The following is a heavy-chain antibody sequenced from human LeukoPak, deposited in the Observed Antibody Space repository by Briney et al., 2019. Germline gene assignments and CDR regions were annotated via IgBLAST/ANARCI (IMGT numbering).Heavy chain of an antibody. D-gene: IGHD3-9*01. J-gene: IGHJ6*03. CDR1: GYSFTSYW. Sequence: GESLKISCKGSGYSFTSYWIGWVRQMPGKGLEWMGIIYPGDSDTRYSPSFQGQVTISADKSISTAYLQWSSLKASDTAMYYCARAPRNTYYDILTGAPYYYYYYVDVWGKGTTVTVSS. V-gene: IGHV5-51*01. CDR3: ARAPRNTYYDILTGAPYYYYYYVDV. CDR2: IYPGDSDT.